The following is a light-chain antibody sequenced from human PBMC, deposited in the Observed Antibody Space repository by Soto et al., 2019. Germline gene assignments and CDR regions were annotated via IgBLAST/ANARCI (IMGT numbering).Light chain of an antibody. J-gene: IGKJ1*01. CDR2: LGS. CDR1: QSLLHSNGYNY. CDR3: MQPLQSWT. V-gene: IGKV2-28*01. Sequence: DIVMTQSPLSLPVTPGEPASISCRSSQSLLHSNGYNYLDWYLQKPGQSPQLLIYLGSNRASGVPDRFSGSGSGTHFTLNISSVEAEDVGVYYCMQPLQSWTFGQGTKVEIK.